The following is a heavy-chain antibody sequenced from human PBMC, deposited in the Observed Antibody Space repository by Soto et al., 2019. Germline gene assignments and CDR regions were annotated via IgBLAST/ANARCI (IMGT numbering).Heavy chain of an antibody. V-gene: IGHV1-2*02. CDR1: GYTFTGFY. CDR3: ARDLAGIAVAGTNDY. Sequence: ASVKVSCKASGYTFTGFYMHWVRQAPGQGLEWMGWINPNRGGTNYAQKFRGRVTMTRDTSISTAYMELSRLRSDDTAVYYCARDLAGIAVAGTNDYWGQGTLVTVSS. CDR2: INPNRGGT. J-gene: IGHJ4*02. D-gene: IGHD6-19*01.